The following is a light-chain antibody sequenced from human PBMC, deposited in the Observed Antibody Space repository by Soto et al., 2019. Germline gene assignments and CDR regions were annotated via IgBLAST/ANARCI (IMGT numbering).Light chain of an antibody. Sequence: SALTQPPSASGSPGQSVTISCTGTNNDIGVYDFVSWYQHHPGKAPRLIIYKVVQRPSGVPDRFSGSKSDNTASLTVSGLQAADEADYFCKSYAGSNTYVFXSGTKVTVL. CDR1: NNDIGVYDF. CDR3: KSYAGSNTYV. J-gene: IGLJ1*01. CDR2: KVV. V-gene: IGLV2-8*01.